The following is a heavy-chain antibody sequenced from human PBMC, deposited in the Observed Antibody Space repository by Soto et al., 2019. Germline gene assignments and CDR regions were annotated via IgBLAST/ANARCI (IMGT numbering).Heavy chain of an antibody. CDR3: ATSSGYYDSSGSRTFEY. V-gene: IGHV1-3*01. CDR2: INAGNGNT. D-gene: IGHD3-22*01. J-gene: IGHJ4*02. CDR1: GYTFTSYA. Sequence: ASVKVSRKASGYTFTSYAMHWVRQAPGQRLEWMGWINAGNGNTKYSQKFQGRVTITRETSASTAYMQPSSLRSEDTAVYYCATSSGYYDSSGSRTFEYWGQGTMVTVSS.